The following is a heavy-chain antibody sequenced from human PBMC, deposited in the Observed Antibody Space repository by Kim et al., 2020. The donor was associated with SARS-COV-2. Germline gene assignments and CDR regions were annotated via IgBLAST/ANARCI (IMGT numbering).Heavy chain of an antibody. CDR3: AKDPRLRGYYYYGMDV. CDR2: ISWNSGSI. Sequence: GGSLRLSCAASGFTFGDYAMHWVRQAPGKGLEWVSGISWNSGSIGYADSVKGRFTISRDNAKNSLYLQMNSLRAEDTALYYCAKDPRLRGYYYYGMDVWGQGTTVTVSS. J-gene: IGHJ6*02. CDR1: GFTFGDYA. V-gene: IGHV3-9*01. D-gene: IGHD4-17*01.